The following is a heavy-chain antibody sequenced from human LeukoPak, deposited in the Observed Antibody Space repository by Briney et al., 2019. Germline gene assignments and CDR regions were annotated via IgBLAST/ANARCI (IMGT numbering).Heavy chain of an antibody. D-gene: IGHD1-26*01. CDR2: ISSSTI. CDR1: GFTFSSYE. V-gene: IGHV3-48*03. Sequence: GGSLRLSCAASGFTFSSYEMNWVRQAPGKGLEWVSYISSSTIYYADSVKGRFTIPRDNAKNSLYLQMNSLRAEDTAVYYCASPAYSGSYYGDDYWGQGTLVTVSS. CDR3: ASPAYSGSYYGDDY. J-gene: IGHJ4*02.